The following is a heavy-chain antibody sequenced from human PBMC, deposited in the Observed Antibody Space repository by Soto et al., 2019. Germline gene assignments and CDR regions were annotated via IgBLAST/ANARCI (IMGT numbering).Heavy chain of an antibody. J-gene: IGHJ4*02. CDR3: ARIAGGYFDY. V-gene: IGHV4-59*01. Sequence: QGQLQESGPGLVKPSETLSLTCTVSGGSISSYYWSWIRQPPGKGLEGIGYINYSGSTNYNPSLKSRVTISVDTSKNQFSLKLSSVTAADTAVYYCARIAGGYFDYWGQGTLVTVSS. CDR2: INYSGST. CDR1: GGSISSYY. D-gene: IGHD2-15*01.